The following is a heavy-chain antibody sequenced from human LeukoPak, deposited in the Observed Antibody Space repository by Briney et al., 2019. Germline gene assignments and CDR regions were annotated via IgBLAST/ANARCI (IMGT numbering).Heavy chain of an antibody. Sequence: GGSLRLSCVAPGFTFSTSAMSWVRQAPGKGLEWVSVISDSGGSTYYADSVKGRFTISRDNSKNTLYLQMNSLRAEDTAVYYCAKYYGSGSYDYWGQGTLVTVSS. CDR3: AKYYGSGSYDY. V-gene: IGHV3-23*01. D-gene: IGHD3-10*01. J-gene: IGHJ4*02. CDR1: GFTFSTSA. CDR2: ISDSGGST.